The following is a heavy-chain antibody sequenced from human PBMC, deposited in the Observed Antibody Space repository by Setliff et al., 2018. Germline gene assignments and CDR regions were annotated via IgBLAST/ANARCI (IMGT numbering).Heavy chain of an antibody. D-gene: IGHD2-21*01. CDR3: ARVTYCGGDCYSFDY. CDR2: ISGYNGNT. Sequence: ASVKVSCKTSGYTFINYGLSWMRQAPGQGLEWMGWISGYNGNTNYAEKLRGRVTMTTDTSTSTAYVESRSLRSDDTAVYFCARVTYCGGDCYSFDYWGQGTLVTVSS. CDR1: GYTFINYG. J-gene: IGHJ4*02. V-gene: IGHV1-18*01.